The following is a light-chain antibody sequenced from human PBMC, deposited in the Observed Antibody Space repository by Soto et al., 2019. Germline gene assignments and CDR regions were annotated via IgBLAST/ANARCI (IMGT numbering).Light chain of an antibody. Sequence: DIVMTQSPDSLAVSLGERATINCKSSQGVLYSSNNKNYLAWYQQKPGQPPKLLIYWAFTRESGVPDRFSGSGSGTDFTLTISSLQAEDVAVYYCQQYYDTPWTFGQGTKVEIK. V-gene: IGKV4-1*01. CDR2: WAF. CDR1: QGVLYSSNNKNY. J-gene: IGKJ1*01. CDR3: QQYYDTPWT.